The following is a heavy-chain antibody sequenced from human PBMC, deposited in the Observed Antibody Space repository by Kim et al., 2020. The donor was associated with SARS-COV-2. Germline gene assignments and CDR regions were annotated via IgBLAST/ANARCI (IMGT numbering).Heavy chain of an antibody. V-gene: IGHV4-59*09. Sequence: PSLKSRVTISVDTSKNQFSLKLSSVTAADTAVYYCARGRIAVAGTHWFDPWGQGTLVTVSS. CDR3: ARGRIAVAGTHWFDP. D-gene: IGHD6-19*01. J-gene: IGHJ5*02.